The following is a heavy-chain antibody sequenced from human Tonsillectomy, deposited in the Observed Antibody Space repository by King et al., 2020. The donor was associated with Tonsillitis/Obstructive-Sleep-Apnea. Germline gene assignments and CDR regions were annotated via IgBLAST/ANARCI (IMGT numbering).Heavy chain of an antibody. CDR3: ARRGGGSYSNYSPLDY. Sequence: QLVQSGAEVKKPGESLKISCKGSGYSFTSYCIGWVRQMPGKGLEWMGIIYPGDSDTRYSPSFQVQFTISADKSISTAYLQWSSLKASDTAMYYCARRGGGSYSNYSPLDYWGQGTLVTVSS. V-gene: IGHV5-51*01. J-gene: IGHJ4*02. CDR1: GYSFTSYC. CDR2: IYPGDSDT. D-gene: IGHD4-11*01.